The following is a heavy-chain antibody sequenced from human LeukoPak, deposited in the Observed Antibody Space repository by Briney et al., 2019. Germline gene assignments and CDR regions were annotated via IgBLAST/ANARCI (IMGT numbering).Heavy chain of an antibody. CDR1: GFSFSSYW. CDR3: ARDPGYSYGPTFDY. V-gene: IGHV3-7*01. Sequence: PGGSLRLSCAASGFSFSSYWMTWVRHAPGKGLEWVANIKQDGSEKYYVDSVKGRFTISRDNAKNSLSLQMNSLRAEDTAVYYCARDPGYSYGPTFDYWGQGTLVTVSS. CDR2: IKQDGSEK. J-gene: IGHJ4*02. D-gene: IGHD5-18*01.